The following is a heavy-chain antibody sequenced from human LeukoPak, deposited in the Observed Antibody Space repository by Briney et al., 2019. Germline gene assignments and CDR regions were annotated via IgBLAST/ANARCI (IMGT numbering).Heavy chain of an antibody. CDR2: ISPNSVDK. Sequence: PGGSLRLSCAASGFTFSTYSMNWVRQTPGKGLEWVSSISPNSVDKYHADSVKGRFTISRDNAKNSLYLQMNSLRAEDTALYYCAREGQWQDFDYWSQGTLVTVSS. V-gene: IGHV3-21*01. J-gene: IGHJ4*02. D-gene: IGHD6-19*01. CDR1: GFTFSTYS. CDR3: AREGQWQDFDY.